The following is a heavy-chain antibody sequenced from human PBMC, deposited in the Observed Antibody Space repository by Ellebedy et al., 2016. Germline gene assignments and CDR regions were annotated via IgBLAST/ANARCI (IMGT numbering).Heavy chain of an antibody. Sequence: GGSLRLSCVVSGFTFNSLAMSWVRQPPGKGLEWVASISESGDWTDYADSVKGQFTISRENSKSTLFLQMNSLRVDDTAVYYCARLRPVAGTGGYWGQGTLVTVSS. CDR2: ISESGDWT. CDR1: GFTFNSLA. CDR3: ARLRPVAGTGGY. J-gene: IGHJ4*02. D-gene: IGHD6-19*01. V-gene: IGHV3-23*01.